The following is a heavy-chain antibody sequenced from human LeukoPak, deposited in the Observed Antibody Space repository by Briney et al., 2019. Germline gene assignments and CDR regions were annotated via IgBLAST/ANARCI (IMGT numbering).Heavy chain of an antibody. CDR3: ARDPDIAAAVHWYFDL. V-gene: IGHV3-21*01. CDR1: GFTFSSYS. Sequence: GGSLRLSCAASGFTFSSYSMNWVRQAPGKGLEWVSSISSSSSYIYYADSVKGRFTISRDNAKNSLYLQMNSLRAEDTAVYYCARDPDIAAAVHWYFDLWGPGTLVTVSP. CDR2: ISSSSSYI. D-gene: IGHD6-13*01. J-gene: IGHJ2*01.